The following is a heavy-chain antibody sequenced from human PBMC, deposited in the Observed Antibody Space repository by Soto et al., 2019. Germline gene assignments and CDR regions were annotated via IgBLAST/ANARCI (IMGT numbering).Heavy chain of an antibody. D-gene: IGHD4-17*01. Sequence: GASVKVSCKASGGTFSSYAISWVRQAPGQGLEWMGGIIPIFGTANYAQKFQGRVTITADKSTSTAYMELSSLRSEDTAVYYCARDYGDYAYYYYYGMDVWGQGTTVTVSS. CDR2: IIPIFGTA. V-gene: IGHV1-69*06. J-gene: IGHJ6*02. CDR1: GGTFSSYA. CDR3: ARDYGDYAYYYYYGMDV.